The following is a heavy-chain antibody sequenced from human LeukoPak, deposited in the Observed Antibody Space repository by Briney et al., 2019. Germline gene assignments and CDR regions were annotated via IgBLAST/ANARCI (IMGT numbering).Heavy chain of an antibody. J-gene: IGHJ4*02. CDR3: ASALYCGGDCYSGRYFFDY. CDR1: GYTFTGYY. Sequence: ASVKVSCKASGYTFTGYYMHWVRQAPGQGLEWMGWINPNSGGTNYAQKFQGRVTMTRDTSISTAYMELSSLRFEDTAVYYCASALYCGGDCYSGRYFFDYWGQGTLVTVSS. D-gene: IGHD2-21*02. V-gene: IGHV1-2*02. CDR2: INPNSGGT.